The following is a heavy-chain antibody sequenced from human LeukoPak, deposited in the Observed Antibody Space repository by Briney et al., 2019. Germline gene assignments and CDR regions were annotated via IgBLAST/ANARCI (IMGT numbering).Heavy chain of an antibody. CDR1: GFTFSRHD. V-gene: IGHV3-33*07. Sequence: PGGSLRLSCAASGFTFSRHDMFWVRQAPGKGLEWVSFIQYDGRNPYYASSVKGRFTISRDNSKNTLYLQMNSLRAEDTAVYYCARGTSGSYSDYFDYWGQGTLVTVSS. D-gene: IGHD1-26*01. CDR2: IQYDGRNP. CDR3: ARGTSGSYSDYFDY. J-gene: IGHJ4*02.